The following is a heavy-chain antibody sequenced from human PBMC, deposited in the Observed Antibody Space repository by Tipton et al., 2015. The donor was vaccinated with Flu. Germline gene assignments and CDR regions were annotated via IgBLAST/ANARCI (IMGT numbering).Heavy chain of an antibody. CDR3: AAHCSGGSCSHAFDI. V-gene: IGHV4-34*01. Sequence: TLSLTCAVYGGSFSSHYWSWIRQPPGKGLEWIGEINPSGSTNYNPSRKSRVTISGDTSKNQVSLKLSSVTAADTAVYYCAAHCSGGSCSHAFDIWGQGTMVTVSS. J-gene: IGHJ3*02. D-gene: IGHD2-15*01. CDR2: INPSGST. CDR1: GGSFSSHY.